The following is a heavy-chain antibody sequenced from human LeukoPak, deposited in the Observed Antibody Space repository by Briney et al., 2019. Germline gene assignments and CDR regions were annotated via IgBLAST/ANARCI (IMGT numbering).Heavy chain of an antibody. CDR1: GFSFRNYG. V-gene: IGHV3-30*02. CDR3: AKEAERLWFGELLYHDY. D-gene: IGHD3-10*01. CDR2: MGYDGSNK. Sequence: HTGGSLRLSCAASGFSFRNYGMHWVRQAPGKGLEWVAFMGYDGSNKYYADSVKGRFTISRDNSKNTLYLQMNSLRAEDTAVYYCAKEAERLWFGELLYHDYWGQGTLVTVSS. J-gene: IGHJ4*02.